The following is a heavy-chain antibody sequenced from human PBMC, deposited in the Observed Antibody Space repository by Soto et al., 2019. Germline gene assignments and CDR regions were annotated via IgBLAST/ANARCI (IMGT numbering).Heavy chain of an antibody. CDR3: ARVATESGYDDLFDY. V-gene: IGHV4-59*01. CDR1: GGSISSYY. D-gene: IGHD5-12*01. CDR2: IYYSGST. Sequence: SETLSLTCTVSGGSISSYYWSWIRQPPGKGLEWIGYIYYSGSTNYNPSLKSRVTISVDTSKNQFSLKLSSVTAADTAVYYCARVATESGYDDLFDYWGQGTLVTVSS. J-gene: IGHJ4*02.